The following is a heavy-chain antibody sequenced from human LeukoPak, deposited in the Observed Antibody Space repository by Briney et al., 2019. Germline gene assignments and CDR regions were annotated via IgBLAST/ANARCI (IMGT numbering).Heavy chain of an antibody. Sequence: GGSLRLSCAASGFSFSTYAMSWVRQAPGKGLEWVSGVNGNGGSTSYADSVKGRFTIFRDNSKNTVYLQMNSLRVEDAAVYYCAKSLYGGCDYWGQGTVVTVSS. J-gene: IGHJ4*02. CDR2: VNGNGGST. CDR3: AKSLYGGCDY. CDR1: GFSFSTYA. V-gene: IGHV3-23*01. D-gene: IGHD3-16*02.